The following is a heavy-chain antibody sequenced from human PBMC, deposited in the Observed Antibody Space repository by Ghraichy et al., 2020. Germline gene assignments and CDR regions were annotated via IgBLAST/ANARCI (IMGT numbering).Heavy chain of an antibody. J-gene: IGHJ4*02. Sequence: LSLTCAGSGFTFGSHSMNWVRQAPGKGLECVSYISGSGGTTHYADSVRGRFTISRDNAKNSLYLQMISLRDEDTAVYYCARGPSNYYDSSGYHPSGFWGQGTQVTVSS. CDR3: ARGPSNYYDSSGYHPSGF. D-gene: IGHD3-22*01. V-gene: IGHV3-48*02. CDR1: GFTFGSHS. CDR2: ISGSGGTT.